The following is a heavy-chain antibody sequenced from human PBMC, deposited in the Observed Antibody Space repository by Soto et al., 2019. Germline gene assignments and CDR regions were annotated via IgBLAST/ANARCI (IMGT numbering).Heavy chain of an antibody. D-gene: IGHD3-22*01. Sequence: GGSLRLSCAASGFTFSSYAMHWVRQAPGKGLEWVAVISYDGSNKYYADSVKGRFTISRDNSKNTLYLQMNSLRAEDTAVYYCARGGNYESSGYYYATFAYWAQGTLVTVSS. V-gene: IGHV3-30-3*01. J-gene: IGHJ4*02. CDR2: ISYDGSNK. CDR1: GFTFSSYA. CDR3: ARGGNYESSGYYYATFAY.